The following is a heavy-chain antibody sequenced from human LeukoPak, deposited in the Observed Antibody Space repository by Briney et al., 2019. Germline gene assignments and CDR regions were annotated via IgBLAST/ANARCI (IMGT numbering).Heavy chain of an antibody. CDR2: IKQDGSEK. J-gene: IGHJ4*02. Sequence: GGSLRLSCAASGFTFSSYWMSWVRQAPGKGLEWVANIKQDGSEKYYVDSVKGRFTISRDNAKNSLYLQMNSLRAEDTAVYYCARAYDFWSGYDPYGYFDYWGQGTLVTVSS. D-gene: IGHD3-3*01. CDR1: GFTFSSYW. CDR3: ARAYDFWSGYDPYGYFDY. V-gene: IGHV3-7*04.